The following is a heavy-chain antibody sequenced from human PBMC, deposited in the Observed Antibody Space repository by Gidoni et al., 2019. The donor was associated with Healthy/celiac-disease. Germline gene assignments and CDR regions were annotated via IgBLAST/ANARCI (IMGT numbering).Heavy chain of an antibody. D-gene: IGHD5-18*01. CDR2: IYYSGST. Sequence: QLQLQESGPGLVKPSETLSLTCTVSGGSISSSSYYWGGIRQPPGKGLEWIGCIYYSGSTYYNPALKSRVTISVDTSKNQFSLKLSSVTAADTAVYYCATGSTGYSYGYGGDDAFDIWGQGTMVTVSS. CDR1: GGSISSSSYY. CDR3: ATGSTGYSYGYGGDDAFDI. J-gene: IGHJ3*02. V-gene: IGHV4-39*07.